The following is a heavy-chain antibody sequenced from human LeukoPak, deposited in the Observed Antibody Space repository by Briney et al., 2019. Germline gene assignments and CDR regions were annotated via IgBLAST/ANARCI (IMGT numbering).Heavy chain of an antibody. CDR2: INQGGSDK. V-gene: IGHV3-7*01. J-gene: IGHJ4*02. CDR1: GDIFSSYG. D-gene: IGHD2-21*01. CDR3: ANLNLIPGEDYFDY. Sequence: SCKDYGDIFSSYGVVWVRQAPGKGLEWVANINQGGSDKSYVDSVKGRFTVSRDNAKKSLYLQMNSLKAEDTAVYYCANLNLIPGEDYFDYWGQGTLVSVSS.